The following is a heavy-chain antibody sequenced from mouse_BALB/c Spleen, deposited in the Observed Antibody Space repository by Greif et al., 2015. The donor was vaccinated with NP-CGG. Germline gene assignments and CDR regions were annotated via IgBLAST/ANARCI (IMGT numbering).Heavy chain of an antibody. Sequence: EVKLMESGGGLVEPGGSLKLSCAASGFTFSDYYMYWVRQTPEKRLEWVATISDGGSYTYYPDSVKGRFTISRDNAKNNLYLQMSSLKSGDTAMYYCARDNYGRAYWGQGTLVTVSA. V-gene: IGHV5-4*02. D-gene: IGHD1-1*01. CDR3: ARDNYGRAY. CDR1: GFTFSDYY. CDR2: ISDGGSYT. J-gene: IGHJ3*01.